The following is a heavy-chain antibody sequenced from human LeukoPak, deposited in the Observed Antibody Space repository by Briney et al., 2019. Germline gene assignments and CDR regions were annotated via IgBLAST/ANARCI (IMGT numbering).Heavy chain of an antibody. CDR3: AVRRLYGRFGELDY. CDR2: ISWNSGTI. J-gene: IGHJ4*02. D-gene: IGHD3-10*01. CDR1: GFTFDDYA. V-gene: IGHV3-9*01. Sequence: GGSLRLSCAASGFTFDDYAMHWVRQAPGKGLEWVSGISWNSGTIDYADSVKGRFTISRDNAKNTLYLQMNSLRAEDTAVYYCAVRRLYGRFGELDYWGQGTLVTVSS.